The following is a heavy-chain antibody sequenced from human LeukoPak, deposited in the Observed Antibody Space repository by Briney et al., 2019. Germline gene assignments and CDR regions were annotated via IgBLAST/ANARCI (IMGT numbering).Heavy chain of an antibody. V-gene: IGHV3-48*02. Sequence: GGSLRLPRADSVVTPSDYVMSSVPQAPGKGLEWVSYISSSTTTKYYADSVKGRFTISRDKAKNSLYLQMNSLRDEDTAVYYCVSSQPGRLFDYWGQGTLVTVSS. CDR1: VVTPSDYV. J-gene: IGHJ4*02. CDR3: VSSQPGRLFDY. D-gene: IGHD1-1*01. CDR2: ISSSTTTK.